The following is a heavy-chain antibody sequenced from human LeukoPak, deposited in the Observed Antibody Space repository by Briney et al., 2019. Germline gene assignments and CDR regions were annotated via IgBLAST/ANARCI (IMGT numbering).Heavy chain of an antibody. CDR1: GGYISSYY. CDR3: ATKIVGATAGYYYYYMDV. D-gene: IGHD1-26*01. J-gene: IGHJ6*03. CDR2: IYYSGST. V-gene: IGHV4-59*01. Sequence: SETLSLTCTVSGGYISSYYWSWIRQPPGKGLEWIGYIYYSGSTNYNPSLKSRVTISVDTSKNQFSLKLSSVTAADTAVYYCATKIVGATAGYYYYYMDVWGKGTTVTVSS.